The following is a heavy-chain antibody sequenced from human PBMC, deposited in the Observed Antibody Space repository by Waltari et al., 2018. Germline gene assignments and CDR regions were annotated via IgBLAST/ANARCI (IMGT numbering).Heavy chain of an antibody. CDR1: GGSISSSSYY. D-gene: IGHD4-17*01. CDR3: ARDLSLFYGDYEGTDAFDI. V-gene: IGHV4-39*07. CDR2: IYYSGRT. Sequence: QLQLQESGPGLVKPSETLSLTCTVSGGSISSSSYYWGWIRQPPGKGLEWIGSIYYSGRTYYNPSLKSLVTRSVDTSKNQFSLKLSSVTAADTAVYYCARDLSLFYGDYEGTDAFDIWGQGTMVTVSS. J-gene: IGHJ3*02.